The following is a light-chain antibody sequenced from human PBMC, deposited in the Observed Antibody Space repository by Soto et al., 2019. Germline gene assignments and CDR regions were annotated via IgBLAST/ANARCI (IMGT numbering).Light chain of an antibody. Sequence: DIQMTQSPSTLSASVGDRVTITCRASQGISNYLAWYQQKPGKAPKLLIYRASSLEIGVPSRFSGRGSATEFTLTIRSLQTGDCETYYCKQYSNYPYTFGQGTKLEIK. CDR3: KQYSNYPYT. CDR2: RAS. V-gene: IGKV1-5*03. J-gene: IGKJ2*01. CDR1: QGISNY.